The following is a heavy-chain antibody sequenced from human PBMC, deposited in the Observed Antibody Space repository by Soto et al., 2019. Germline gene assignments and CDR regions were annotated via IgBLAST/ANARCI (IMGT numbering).Heavy chain of an antibody. CDR1: GFTFSSYG. D-gene: IGHD2-15*01. CDR3: AIRCNSGSCYKFGMDV. Sequence: PGGSLRLSWSASGFTFSSYGLNWVRQAPGRGLEWVSTISASGGSTFYADSVKGRFTISRDNSENTLYLQMNSLRAEDTAVYYCAIRCNSGSCYKFGMDVWGQGTTVTVSS. J-gene: IGHJ6*02. V-gene: IGHV3-23*01. CDR2: ISASGGST.